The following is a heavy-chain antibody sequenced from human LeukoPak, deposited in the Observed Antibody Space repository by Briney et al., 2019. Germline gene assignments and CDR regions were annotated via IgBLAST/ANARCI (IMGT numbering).Heavy chain of an antibody. CDR2: INHSGST. J-gene: IGHJ4*02. Sequence: SGTLSLTCAVYGGSFSGYYWSWIRQPPGKGLEWIGEINHSGSTNYNPSLKSRVTISVDTSKNQFSLKPSSVTAADTAVYYCARGRYSGSYYFWGQGTLVTVSS. CDR1: GGSFSGYY. CDR3: ARGRYSGSYYF. D-gene: IGHD1-26*01. V-gene: IGHV4-34*01.